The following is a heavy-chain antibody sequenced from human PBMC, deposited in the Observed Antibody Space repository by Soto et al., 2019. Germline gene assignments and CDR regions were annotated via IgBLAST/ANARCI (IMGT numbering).Heavy chain of an antibody. Sequence: GGSLRLSCATSGFIISDCAMNWVRQAPGKGLEWVSYISSSSSVIDYADPVKGRFTVSRDNARNSLYLQMNSLRAEDTAVYYCARDLSWGSNWYYYMDVWGKGTTVTVSS. CDR1: GFIISDCA. CDR2: ISSSSSVI. J-gene: IGHJ6*03. D-gene: IGHD7-27*01. V-gene: IGHV3-48*01. CDR3: ARDLSWGSNWYYYMDV.